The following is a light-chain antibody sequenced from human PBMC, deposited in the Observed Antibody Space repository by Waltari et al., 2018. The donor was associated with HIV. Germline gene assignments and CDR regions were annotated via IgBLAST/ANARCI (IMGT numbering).Light chain of an antibody. Sequence: QSVLTQPPSVSGATGQRVTISCTGSSSNIGAGYDVHWYQQLPGTAPKLLIYGNSQRPSGVPDLFSGSRSGTSASLAITGLQAEDEADYYCQSYDSSLSALFGTGTKVTVL. J-gene: IGLJ1*01. CDR2: GNS. V-gene: IGLV1-40*01. CDR3: QSYDSSLSAL. CDR1: SSNIGAGYD.